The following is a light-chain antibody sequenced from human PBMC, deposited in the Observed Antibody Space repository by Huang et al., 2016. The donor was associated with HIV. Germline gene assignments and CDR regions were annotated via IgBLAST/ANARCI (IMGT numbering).Light chain of an antibody. CDR3: HQYNNWPPWT. J-gene: IGKJ1*01. V-gene: IGKV3-15*01. CDR2: GAS. Sequence: ELVMTQSPATLSVSPGERVTLSCRASQSVSSNLAWYQQKPGQAPRLLIYGASTRATGIPDRFSGSGSGTEFTLTISSLQSEEFALYYCHQYNNWPPWTFGQGTKVEIK. CDR1: QSVSSN.